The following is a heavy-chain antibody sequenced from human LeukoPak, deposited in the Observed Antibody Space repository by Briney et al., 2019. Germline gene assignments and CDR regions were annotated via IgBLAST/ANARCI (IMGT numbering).Heavy chain of an antibody. CDR2: ISTGVST. V-gene: IGHV4-4*07. J-gene: IGHJ5*02. CDR1: GASISSYY. CDR3: ANNNYYDSP. D-gene: IGHD3-22*01. Sequence: SETLSLTCTVAGASISSYYCGWIRQPAGKGREWIGRISTGVSTNYNPSLKSRVTISVDKSKHQFSLKLTSVTAADTAVYYCANNNYYDSPWGQGTLVTVSS.